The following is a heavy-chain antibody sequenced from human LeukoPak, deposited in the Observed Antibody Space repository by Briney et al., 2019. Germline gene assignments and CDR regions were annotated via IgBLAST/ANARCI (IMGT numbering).Heavy chain of an antibody. CDR1: GYTFTSYG. V-gene: IGHV1-18*01. Sequence: ASVKVSCKASGYTFTSYGISWVRQAPGQGLEWMGWISAYNGNTNYAQKLQGRITMTTDTSTSTAYMELRSLRSDDTAVYYCARGDYYDSSGHFDYWGQGTLVTVSS. D-gene: IGHD3-22*01. CDR3: ARGDYYDSSGHFDY. CDR2: ISAYNGNT. J-gene: IGHJ4*02.